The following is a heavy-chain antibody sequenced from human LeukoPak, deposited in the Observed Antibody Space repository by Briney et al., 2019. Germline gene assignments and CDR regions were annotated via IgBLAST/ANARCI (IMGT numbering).Heavy chain of an antibody. Sequence: SETLSLTCTFSGGSISSGGYYWSWIRQHPGKGLEWIGYIYSSGSTYYNPSLKSRVTISVDTSKNQLSLKLSSVTAADTAVYYCARDGGYDSSGYYYFAYWGQGTLVTVSS. CDR1: GGSISSGGYY. CDR3: ARDGGYDSSGYYYFAY. D-gene: IGHD3-22*01. V-gene: IGHV4-31*03. J-gene: IGHJ4*02. CDR2: IYSSGST.